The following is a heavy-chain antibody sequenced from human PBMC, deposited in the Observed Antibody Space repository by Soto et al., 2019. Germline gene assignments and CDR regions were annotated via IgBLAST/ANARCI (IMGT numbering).Heavy chain of an antibody. CDR1: GFTFSSYS. CDR2: ISSSSSTI. J-gene: IGHJ4*02. D-gene: IGHD2-15*01. Sequence: GGSLRLSCAASGFTFSSYSMNWVRQAPGKGLKWVSYISSSSSTIYYADSVKGRFTISRDNAKNTLYLQMNSLRAEDTAVYYCVRTSLVVAAATREDYWGQGTLVTVSS. CDR3: VRTSLVVAAATREDY. V-gene: IGHV3-48*01.